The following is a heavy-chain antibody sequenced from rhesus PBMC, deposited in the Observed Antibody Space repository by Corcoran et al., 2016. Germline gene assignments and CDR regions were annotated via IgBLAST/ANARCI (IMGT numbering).Heavy chain of an antibody. CDR1: GGSISSSNW. CDR3: ARDHCTSTTCYAFYFDY. J-gene: IGHJ4*01. Sequence: QVQLQESGPAVVKPSETLSLTCAVSGGSISSSNWRSWIRQSPGKGLEWIGGIYGSGGSTEYNPSLKSRVTISKDTSKNQFSLKLSSVTAADTAVYYCARDHCTSTTCYAFYFDYWGQGVLVTVSS. CDR2: IYGSGGST. V-gene: IGHV4-93*01. D-gene: IGHD2-2*01.